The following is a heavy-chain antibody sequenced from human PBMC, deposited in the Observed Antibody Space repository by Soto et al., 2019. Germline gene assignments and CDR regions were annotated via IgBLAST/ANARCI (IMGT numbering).Heavy chain of an antibody. Sequence: EVQLVESGGGLVQPGRSLRLSCAASGFTFDDHAMHWVRQAPGMGLEWVSGISWNSDTIGYGDSVKGRFTVSRDNAKNSLYLQMNSLRAEDTALYYCAKAGNAYYYGAGSYGVFDYWGQGTLVTVSS. D-gene: IGHD3-10*01. CDR1: GFTFDDHA. CDR2: ISWNSDTI. CDR3: AKAGNAYYYGAGSYGVFDY. J-gene: IGHJ4*02. V-gene: IGHV3-9*01.